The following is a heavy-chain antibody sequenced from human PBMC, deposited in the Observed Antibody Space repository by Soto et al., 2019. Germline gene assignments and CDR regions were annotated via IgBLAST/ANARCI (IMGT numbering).Heavy chain of an antibody. V-gene: IGHV4-59*08. D-gene: IGHD2-2*01. Sequence: SETLSLTCTGSGVSIISYYWSWILQPPGKGLEWIGYIYYSGSTNYNPSLKSRVTISVDTSKNQFSLKLSSVTAADTAVYYCARQVGIFLSSTSCLYNWFAPWGQRTVVTVAS. J-gene: IGHJ5*02. CDR1: GVSIISYY. CDR3: ARQVGIFLSSTSCLYNWFAP. CDR2: IYYSGST.